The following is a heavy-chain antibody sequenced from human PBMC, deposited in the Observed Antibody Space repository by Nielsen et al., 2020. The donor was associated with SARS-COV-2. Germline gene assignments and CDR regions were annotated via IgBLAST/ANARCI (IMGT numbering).Heavy chain of an antibody. CDR3: ARGVTMIVVVSAFDI. CDR1: GFTFSSYA. CDR2: IYYSGST. J-gene: IGHJ3*02. Sequence: LRLSCAASGFTFSSYAMSWVRQAPGKGLEWIGYIYYSGSTYYNPSLKSRVTISVDTSKNQFSLKLSSVTAADTAVYYCARGVTMIVVVSAFDIWGQGTMVTVSS. V-gene: IGHV4-31*02. D-gene: IGHD3-22*01.